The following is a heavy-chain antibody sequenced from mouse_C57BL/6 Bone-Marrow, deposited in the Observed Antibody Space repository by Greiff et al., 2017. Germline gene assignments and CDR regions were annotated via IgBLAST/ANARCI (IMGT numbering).Heavy chain of an antibody. CDR1: GFSFNTYA. J-gene: IGHJ2*01. Sequence: EVKLMESGGGLVQPKGSLKLSCAASGFSFNTYAMNWVRQAPGKGLEWVARIRSKSNNYATYYADSVKDRFTISRDDSESMLYLQMNNLKTEDTAMYYCVGQGGTTGNYFDYWGQGTTLTVSS. CDR2: IRSKSNNYAT. D-gene: IGHD1-1*01. CDR3: VGQGGTTGNYFDY. V-gene: IGHV10-1*01.